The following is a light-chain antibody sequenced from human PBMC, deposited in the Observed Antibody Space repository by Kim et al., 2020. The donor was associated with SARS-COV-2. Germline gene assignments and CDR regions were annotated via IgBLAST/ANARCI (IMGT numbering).Light chain of an antibody. V-gene: IGLV1-44*01. Sequence: GPPVQRATISLSRSSSNIGSNTVHWYQQLPGTAPKLLIYSNDQRPSGVPVRFSGSKSGTSASLAISGLQSEEEADYYCEAWDDSLVFGGGTQLTVL. CDR2: SND. CDR1: SSNIGSNT. CDR3: EAWDDSLV. J-gene: IGLJ2*01.